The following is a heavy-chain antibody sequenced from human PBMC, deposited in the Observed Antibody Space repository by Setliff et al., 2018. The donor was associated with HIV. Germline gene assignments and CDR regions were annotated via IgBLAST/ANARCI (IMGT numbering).Heavy chain of an antibody. D-gene: IGHD6-13*01. V-gene: IGHV2-70*11. Sequence: SGPTLVNPTQPLTLTCTFSGFSLSTSGMCVSWIRQPPGKALEWLARSDWDDDKYYSTSLKTRLTISKDTSKNQVVLTMTNMDPVDTATYYCARHGYSTYWYFDLWGRGTLVTVSS. CDR2: SDWDDDK. CDR1: GFSLSTSGMC. J-gene: IGHJ2*01. CDR3: ARHGYSTYWYFDL.